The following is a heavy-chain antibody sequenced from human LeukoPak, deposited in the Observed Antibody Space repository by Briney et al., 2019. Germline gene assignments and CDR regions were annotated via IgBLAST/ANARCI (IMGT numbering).Heavy chain of an antibody. J-gene: IGHJ4*02. CDR2: ISSSSSYI. CDR1: GFTFSSYS. Sequence: PGGSLRLSCAASGFTFSSYSMNWVRQAPGKGLEWVSSISSSSSYIYYADSVKGRFTISRDNVKNSLYLQMNSLRAEDTAVYYCARALYDYVWGSYNYWGQGTLVTVSS. D-gene: IGHD3-16*01. V-gene: IGHV3-21*03. CDR3: ARALYDYVWGSYNY.